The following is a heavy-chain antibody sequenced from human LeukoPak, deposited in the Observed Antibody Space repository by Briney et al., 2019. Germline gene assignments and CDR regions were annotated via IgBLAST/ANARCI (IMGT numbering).Heavy chain of an antibody. CDR3: AREGGYNWFDP. Sequence: SETLSLTCAVYGGSFSGYYWSWIRQPPGKGLEWIGEINHSGSTNYNPSLKSRVTISVDTSKNQFSLKLSSVTAADTAVYYCAREGGYNWFDPWGQGTLVTVSS. CDR1: GGSFSGYY. V-gene: IGHV4-34*01. D-gene: IGHD3-16*01. CDR2: INHSGST. J-gene: IGHJ5*02.